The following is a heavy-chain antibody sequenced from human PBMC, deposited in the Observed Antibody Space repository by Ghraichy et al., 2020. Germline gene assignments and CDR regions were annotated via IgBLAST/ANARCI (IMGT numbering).Heavy chain of an antibody. V-gene: IGHV4-34*01. CDR2: INHSGST. CDR1: GGSFSGYY. D-gene: IGHD5-18*01. Sequence: SETLSLTCAVYGGSFSGYYWSWIRQPPGKGLEWIGEINHSGSTNYNPSLKSRVTISVDTSKNQFSLKLSSVTAADTAVYYCARHKRTGGYSYGRPSMPFDYWGQGTLVTVSS. CDR3: ARHKRTGGYSYGRPSMPFDY. J-gene: IGHJ4*02.